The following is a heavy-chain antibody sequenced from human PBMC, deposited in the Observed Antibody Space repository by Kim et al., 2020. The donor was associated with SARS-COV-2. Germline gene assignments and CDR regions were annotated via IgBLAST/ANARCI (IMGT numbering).Heavy chain of an antibody. CDR3: IRGYGSETNY. D-gene: IGHD3-10*01. V-gene: IGHV3-74*01. J-gene: IGHJ4*02. CDR2: VNADGSST. CDR1: GFTFTNYW. Sequence: GGSLRLSCAASGFTFTNYWMHWVRQAPGKGLMWVSYVNADGSSTGYADSVKGRFTISRDNAKNTLYLQMNSLRVEDTAVYYCIRGYGSETNYWGQGSLVT.